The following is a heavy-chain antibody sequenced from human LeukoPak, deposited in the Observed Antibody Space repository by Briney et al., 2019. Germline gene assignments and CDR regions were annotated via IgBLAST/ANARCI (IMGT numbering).Heavy chain of an antibody. V-gene: IGHV3-7*01. CDR1: GFSFSSYW. J-gene: IGHJ4*02. CDR2: IKQDGSEK. CDR3: ARVGRGLLWFGELFNIDY. Sequence: PGGSLRLSCAASGFSFSSYWMSWVRQAPGKGLEWVANIKQDGSEKYYVDSVKGRFTISRDNAKNSLYLQMNSLRAEDTAVYYCARVGRGLLWFGELFNIDYWGQGTLVTVSS. D-gene: IGHD3-10*01.